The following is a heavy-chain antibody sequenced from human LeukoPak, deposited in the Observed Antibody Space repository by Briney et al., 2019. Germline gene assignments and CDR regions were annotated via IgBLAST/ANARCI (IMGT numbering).Heavy chain of an antibody. V-gene: IGHV4-61*01. J-gene: IGHJ4*02. CDR1: GGSVSSGSYY. CDR3: ARDRGYYGSGSYSQGSYFDY. Sequence: SETLSLTCTVSGGSVSSGSYYWSWIRQPPEKGLEWIGYNYYSGSNSYNPSLESRVTISVDTSKNQFSLTLTSVTAADTAVYYCARDRGYYGSGSYSQGSYFDYWGQGSLVTVSS. CDR2: NYYSGSN. D-gene: IGHD3-10*01.